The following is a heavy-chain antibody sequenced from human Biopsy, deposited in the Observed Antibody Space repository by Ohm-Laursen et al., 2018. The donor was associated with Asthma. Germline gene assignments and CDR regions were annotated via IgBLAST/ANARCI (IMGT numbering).Heavy chain of an antibody. V-gene: IGHV3-30-3*01. CDR1: GFTFSNYA. J-gene: IGHJ4*02. D-gene: IGHD3-3*01. Sequence: SLRLSCTAPGFTFSNYAMSWVRQAPGKGLEWVAVGGSYYDGGLKYYADSVNGRFTVSRDDSKNTLYLQMNSLRPDDTAVYYCARDVMEWYLPAFDFWGQGTLVTVSS. CDR2: GGSYYDGGLK. CDR3: ARDVMEWYLPAFDF.